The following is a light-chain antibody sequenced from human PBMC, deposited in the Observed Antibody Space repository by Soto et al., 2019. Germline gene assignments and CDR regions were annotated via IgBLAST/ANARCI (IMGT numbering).Light chain of an antibody. J-gene: IGKJ4*01. CDR3: MQGTHWPLT. CDR2: KVS. CDR1: QSLVHSDGSTY. Sequence: DVVMTQSPLSLPVTLGQPASISCRSSQSLVHSDGSTYLNWFQQRPGQSPRRLIYKVSNRDSGVPDRFSGSGSGTDFTLEISRVEADDVGVYYCMQGTHWPLTFGGGTKVEIK. V-gene: IGKV2-30*02.